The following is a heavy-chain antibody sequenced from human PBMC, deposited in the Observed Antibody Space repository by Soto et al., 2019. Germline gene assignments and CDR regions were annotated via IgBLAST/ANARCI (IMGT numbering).Heavy chain of an antibody. J-gene: IGHJ4*02. CDR1: GFTFSDYA. CDR2: VSHDGRNT. V-gene: IGHV3-30*18. D-gene: IGHD6-19*01. CDR3: AKAARRWLVTSDFNY. Sequence: VQLVESGGGVVQPGRSLRLSCAASGFTFSDYAMHWVRQAPGKGLEWVAVVSHDGRNTHYADSVKGRFTISRDSSKNTVSLEMTSLRAEYTAVYYCAKAARRWLVTSDFNYWGQGALVTVSS.